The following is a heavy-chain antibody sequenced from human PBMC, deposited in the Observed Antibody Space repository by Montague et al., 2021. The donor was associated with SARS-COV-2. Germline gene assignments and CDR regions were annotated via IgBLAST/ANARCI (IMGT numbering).Heavy chain of an antibody. CDR3: ARTGAYDHFDY. D-gene: IGHD5-12*01. V-gene: IGHV4-4*02. Sequence: SETLSLTCTVSGGSVNSTNWWSWVRQPPGKGLEWIAEVYRTGGTMFNPSFRSRVTLSIDRSKNLFSLNLNSVTVADTAVYYCARTGAYDHFDYWGPGTLVTVSS. CDR1: GGSVNSTNW. CDR2: VYRTGGT. J-gene: IGHJ4*02.